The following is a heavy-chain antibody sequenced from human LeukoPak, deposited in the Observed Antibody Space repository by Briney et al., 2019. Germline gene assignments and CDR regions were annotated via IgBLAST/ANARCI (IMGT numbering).Heavy chain of an antibody. CDR2: IKQDGSEK. CDR3: ARDQKYDFWSGYYYYYYYMDV. V-gene: IGHV3-7*01. Sequence: PTGGSLRLSCAASGFTFSSYWMSWVRQAPGKGLEWVANIKQDGSEKYYVDSVKGRFTISRDNAKNSLYLQMNSLRAEDTAVYYCARDQKYDFWSGYYYYYYYMDVWGKGTTVTVSS. D-gene: IGHD3-3*01. J-gene: IGHJ6*03. CDR1: GFTFSSYW.